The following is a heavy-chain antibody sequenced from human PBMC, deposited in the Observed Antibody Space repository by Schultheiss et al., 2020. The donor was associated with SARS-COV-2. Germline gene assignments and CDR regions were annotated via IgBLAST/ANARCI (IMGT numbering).Heavy chain of an antibody. D-gene: IGHD6-19*01. J-gene: IGHJ4*02. Sequence: ASVKVSCKASGYTFTDNYLYWVRQAPGQGLEWMGWINPKGGGTNYAQNLQGRVTMTRNTSINTAYMELHNMTSDDTAVYYCARRRYSGWLFDLWGQGTLVTVSS. CDR2: INPKGGGT. CDR1: GYTFTDNY. V-gene: IGHV1-2*02. CDR3: ARRRYSGWLFDL.